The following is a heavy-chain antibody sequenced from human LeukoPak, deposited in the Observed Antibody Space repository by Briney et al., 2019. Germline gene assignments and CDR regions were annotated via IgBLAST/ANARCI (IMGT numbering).Heavy chain of an antibody. CDR1: GFAFSSYW. CDR2: INTDGSNT. Sequence: SGGSLRLSCAASGFAFSSYWMYWVSQAPGKWLVWVSRINTDGSNTGYADFVKGRFTISRDNAKNTLYLQMNSLRVEDTAVYYCVSGLISAANTNYWGQGTLVTVSS. CDR3: VSGLISAANTNY. V-gene: IGHV3-74*01. D-gene: IGHD6-13*01. J-gene: IGHJ4*02.